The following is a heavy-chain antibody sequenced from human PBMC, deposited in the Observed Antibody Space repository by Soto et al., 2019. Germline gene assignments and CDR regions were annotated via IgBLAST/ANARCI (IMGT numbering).Heavy chain of an antibody. CDR2: IYYSGST. Sequence: QVQLQESGPGLVKPSETLSLTCTVSGGSISSYYWSWIRQPPGKGLEWIGYIYYSGSTNYNPSLKSRVTISVDTSKNQCSRKLSSVTAADAAVYYGARSDSTCGPGYFDSLGQGTLVTVSS. CDR3: ARSDSTCGPGYFDS. D-gene: IGHD2-2*01. V-gene: IGHV4-59*01. J-gene: IGHJ4*02. CDR1: GGSISSYY.